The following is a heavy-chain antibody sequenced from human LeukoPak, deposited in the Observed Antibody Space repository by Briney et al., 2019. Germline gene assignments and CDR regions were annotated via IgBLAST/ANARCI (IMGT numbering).Heavy chain of an antibody. V-gene: IGHV1-2*06. Sequence: ASVKVSCKASGYTFTCYYMHWVRQAPGQGLEWMGRINPNSGGTNYAQKFQGRVTMTRDTSISTAYMELSRLRSDDTAVYYCARVREWELPSPYYFDYWGQGTLVTVSS. J-gene: IGHJ4*02. CDR1: GYTFTCYY. CDR2: INPNSGGT. D-gene: IGHD1-26*01. CDR3: ARVREWELPSPYYFDY.